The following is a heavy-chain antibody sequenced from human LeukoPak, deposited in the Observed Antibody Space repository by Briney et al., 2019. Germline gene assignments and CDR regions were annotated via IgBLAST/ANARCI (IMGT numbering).Heavy chain of an antibody. CDR2: IIPIFGTA. J-gene: IGHJ6*03. D-gene: IGHD2-2*01. CDR3: ASQLGYCSSTSCLRYYYYMDV. V-gene: IGHV1-69*05. Sequence: GASVKVSCKASGGTFSSYAISWVRQAPGQGLEWMGRIIPIFGTANYAQKFQGRVTITTDESTSTAYMELSSLRSEDTAVYYCASQLGYCSSTSCLRYYYYMDVWGKGTTVTVSS. CDR1: GGTFSSYA.